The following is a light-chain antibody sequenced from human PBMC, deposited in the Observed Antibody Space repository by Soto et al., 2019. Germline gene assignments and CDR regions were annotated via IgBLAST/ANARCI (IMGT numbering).Light chain of an antibody. V-gene: IGKV3-11*01. J-gene: IGKJ4*01. Sequence: EIVLTQSPGTLSLSPGDSATLSCRSSQSLTSTYLVWYQQKPGQAPRLLIYGASVRATGIPARFSGSGSGTDFTLTISSLGPEDFAVYYCQQHSNWPLTFGGGTKVDIK. CDR1: QSLTSTY. CDR3: QQHSNWPLT. CDR2: GAS.